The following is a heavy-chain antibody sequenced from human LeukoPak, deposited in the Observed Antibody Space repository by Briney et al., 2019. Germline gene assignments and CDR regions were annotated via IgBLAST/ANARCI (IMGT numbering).Heavy chain of an antibody. D-gene: IGHD4-23*01. CDR2: ISWDSGSI. CDR3: PKDTGYSVVDYGMDV. CDR1: GFTFDDYA. Sequence: GGSLRLSCAASGFTFDDYAVEWVRQARGKGRGWVSGISWDSGSIAYADSVKGRFTSSRDNAKTSLYLQMNRLRAEDTALYYRPKDTGYSVVDYGMDVWGEGTTLT. V-gene: IGHV3-9*01. J-gene: IGHJ6*02.